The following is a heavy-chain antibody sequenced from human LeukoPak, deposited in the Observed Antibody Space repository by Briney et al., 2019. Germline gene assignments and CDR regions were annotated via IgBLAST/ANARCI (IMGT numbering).Heavy chain of an antibody. CDR1: GGSISSGSFY. Sequence: SETLSLTCTVSGGSISSGSFYWSWIRQPAGKGLEWIGRIYSSGSTNYNPSLKSRVTISGDTSKNQFSLKLRSVTAADTAVYYCARDQGTVIVPTAIGWFDPWGQGTLVTVSS. J-gene: IGHJ5*02. V-gene: IGHV4-61*02. CDR3: ARDQGTVIVPTAIGWFDP. CDR2: IYSSGST. D-gene: IGHD2-2*02.